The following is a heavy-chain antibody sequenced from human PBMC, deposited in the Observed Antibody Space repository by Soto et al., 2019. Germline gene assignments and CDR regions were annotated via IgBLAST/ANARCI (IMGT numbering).Heavy chain of an antibody. Sequence: EVQLVESGGDLVQPGGSLRLSCAASGFSFSTYWMSWVRQAPGKGLEWVAHVDQHGSDKYYVDSVKGRFTISRDNTKNALFLQMNSLRAEDTAVYYCLRDGGLTWGRGTLVTLPS. CDR3: LRDGGLT. J-gene: IGHJ5*02. V-gene: IGHV3-7*04. D-gene: IGHD3-16*01. CDR2: VDQHGSDK. CDR1: GFSFSTYW.